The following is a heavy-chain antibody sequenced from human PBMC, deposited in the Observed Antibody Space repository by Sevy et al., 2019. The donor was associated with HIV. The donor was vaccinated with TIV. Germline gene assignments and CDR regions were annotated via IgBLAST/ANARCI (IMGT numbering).Heavy chain of an antibody. J-gene: IGHJ4*02. D-gene: IGHD3-22*01. Sequence: GGCLRLSCAASGFTFSSYAMSWVRQAPGKGLEWVSAISGSGGSTYYADSVKGRFTISRDNSKNTLYLQMNSLRAEDTAVYYCAKIPRVYDSSGYYYFDYWGQGTLVTVSS. CDR2: ISGSGGST. CDR1: GFTFSSYA. V-gene: IGHV3-23*01. CDR3: AKIPRVYDSSGYYYFDY.